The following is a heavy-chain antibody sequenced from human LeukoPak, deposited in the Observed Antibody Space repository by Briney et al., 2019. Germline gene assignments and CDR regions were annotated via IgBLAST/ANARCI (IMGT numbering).Heavy chain of an antibody. CDR3: ATASVTVAEGFDI. J-gene: IGHJ3*02. CDR2: INHSGST. D-gene: IGHD6-19*01. V-gene: IGHV4-34*01. Sequence: SETLSLTCAVYGGSFSGYYWSWIRQPPGKGLEWIGEINHSGSTNYNPSLKSRVTISVDTSKNQFSLKLSSVTAADTAVYYCATASVTVAEGFDIWGQGTMCTVSS. CDR1: GGSFSGYY.